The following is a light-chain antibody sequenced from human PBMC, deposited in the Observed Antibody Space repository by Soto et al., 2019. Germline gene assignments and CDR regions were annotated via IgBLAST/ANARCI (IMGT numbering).Light chain of an antibody. Sequence: EIVLTQSPGTLSLSPGERATLSCRASQSVSSNYLAWYQHKPGQAPRLLIYGASSRATGIPDRFSGSGSGTDFFLPISRLEPEDFAVYYCQQYGSSPQYTFGQGTKLEIK. CDR3: QQYGSSPQYT. CDR2: GAS. V-gene: IGKV3-20*01. CDR1: QSVSSNY. J-gene: IGKJ2*01.